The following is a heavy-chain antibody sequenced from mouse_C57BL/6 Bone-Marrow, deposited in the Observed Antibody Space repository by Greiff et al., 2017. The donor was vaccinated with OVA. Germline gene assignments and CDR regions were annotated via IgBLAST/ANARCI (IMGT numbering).Heavy chain of an antibody. J-gene: IGHJ3*01. D-gene: IGHD1-1*01. V-gene: IGHV1-19*01. CDR3: ARDYYYGSSLFAY. CDR2: INPYNGGT. CDR1: GYTFTDYY. Sequence: VQLQQSGPVLVKPGASVKMSCKASGYTFTDYYMNWVKQSHGKSLEWIGVINPYNGGTSYNQKFKGKATLTVDKSSSTAYMELNSLTSEDSAVYYCARDYYYGSSLFAYWGQGTLVTVSA.